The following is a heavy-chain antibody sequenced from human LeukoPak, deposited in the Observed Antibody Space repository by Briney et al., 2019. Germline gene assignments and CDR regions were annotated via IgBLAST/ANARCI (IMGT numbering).Heavy chain of an antibody. V-gene: IGHV4-31*11. CDR1: GGSFSGYY. CDR3: ARGAPYYDILTGYYKSPNFDY. CDR2: IYYSGST. Sequence: SETLSLTCAVYGGSFSGYYWSWIRQHPGKGLEWIGYIYYSGSTYYNPSLKSRVTISVDTSKNQFSLKLSSVTAADTAVYYCARGAPYYDILTGYYKSPNFDYWGQGTLVTVSS. D-gene: IGHD3-9*01. J-gene: IGHJ4*02.